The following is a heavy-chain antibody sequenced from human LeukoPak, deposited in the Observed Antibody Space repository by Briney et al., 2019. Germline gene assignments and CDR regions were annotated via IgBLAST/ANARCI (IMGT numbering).Heavy chain of an antibody. CDR1: GGSISSYY. Sequence: RPSETLSLTCSVSGGSISSYYWSWIPQPPGKGLEWIGYIYYSGSTNYNPSLKSRVNISVDTSKNQFFLKLSYVAAADTAVYYCARVPAATRGAWWFDLWGQGTLVTVSS. CDR3: ARVPAATRGAWWFDL. J-gene: IGHJ5*02. CDR2: IYYSGST. D-gene: IGHD2-2*01. V-gene: IGHV4-59*13.